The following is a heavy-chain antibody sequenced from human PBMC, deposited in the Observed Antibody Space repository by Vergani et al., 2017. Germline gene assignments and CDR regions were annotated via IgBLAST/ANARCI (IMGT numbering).Heavy chain of an antibody. D-gene: IGHD2-15*01. CDR1: GGSISSYY. CDR2: IYYRGRT. J-gene: IGHJ4*02. V-gene: IGHV4-59*01. CDR3: ARGDWKVAATLFDD. Sequence: QVQLQESGPGLVKPSETLSLTCTVSGGSISSYYWSWIRQPPGKGLEWIGYIYYRGRTNYNPSLKSRGTISVNTANNQFSLKLSSVTAADTAVYYCARGDWKVAATLFDDWGQGTLVTVSS.